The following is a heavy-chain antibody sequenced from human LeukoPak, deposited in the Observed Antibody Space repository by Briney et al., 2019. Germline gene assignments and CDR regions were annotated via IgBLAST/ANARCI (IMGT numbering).Heavy chain of an antibody. Sequence: GGSLRLSCAASGFTFSSYAMSWVRQAPGKGLEWVSAISGSGGSTYYADSVKGRFTISRDNSKNTLYLQMNSLRAEDTAVYYCAKDPTMIVVVVNAFDIWGQGTMVTVSS. J-gene: IGHJ3*02. D-gene: IGHD3-22*01. CDR2: ISGSGGST. CDR3: AKDPTMIVVVVNAFDI. V-gene: IGHV3-23*01. CDR1: GFTFSSYA.